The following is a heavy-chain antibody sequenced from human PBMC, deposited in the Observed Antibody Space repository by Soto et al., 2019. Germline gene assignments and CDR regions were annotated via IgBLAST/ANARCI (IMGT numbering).Heavy chain of an antibody. J-gene: IGHJ5*02. CDR2: LSTTGST. CDR1: GASIGTYY. V-gene: IGHV4-4*07. Sequence: QVQLQESGPGLVKPSETLSLTCTVSGASIGTYYWSWIRQPAGKGLEWIGRLSTTGSTDYNPSLKSRVTGSVDTSKNLFSLKLNSVTAADTAVYFCARGAYGSGTSPNWFDPWGQGTLVTVSS. CDR3: ARGAYGSGTSPNWFDP. D-gene: IGHD3-10*01.